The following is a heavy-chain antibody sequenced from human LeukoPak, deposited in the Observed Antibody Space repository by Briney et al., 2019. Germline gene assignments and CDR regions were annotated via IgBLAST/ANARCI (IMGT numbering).Heavy chain of an antibody. J-gene: IGHJ6*03. CDR2: ISSSSSYI. CDR1: GFTFSSYS. D-gene: IGHD4-17*01. CDR3: ARGIKTTVTFFYYYYYYMDV. V-gene: IGHV3-21*01. Sequence: GGSLRLSCAASGFTFSSYSMNWVRQAPGKGLEWVSSISSSSSYIYYADSVKGRFTISRDNAKNSLYLQMNSLRAEDTAVYYCARGIKTTVTFFYYYYYYMDVRGKGTTVTVSS.